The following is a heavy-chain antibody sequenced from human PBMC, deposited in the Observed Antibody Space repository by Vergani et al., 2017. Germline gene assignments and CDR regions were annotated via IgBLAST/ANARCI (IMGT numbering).Heavy chain of an antibody. V-gene: IGHV4-59*10. CDR3: ARERGYSYGRPVDY. Sequence: QVQLQQWGAGLLKPSETLSLTCAVYGGSFSGYYWSWIRQPPGKGLEWIGRSYTSGSTNYNPSLKSRGTISVDTSKNQFSLKLSSVTAADTAVYYCARERGYSYGRPVDYWGQGTLVTVSS. CDR2: SYTSGST. D-gene: IGHD5-18*01. J-gene: IGHJ4*02. CDR1: GGSFSGYY.